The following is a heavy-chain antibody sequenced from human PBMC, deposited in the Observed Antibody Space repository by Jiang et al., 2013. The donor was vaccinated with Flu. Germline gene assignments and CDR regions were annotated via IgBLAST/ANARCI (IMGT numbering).Heavy chain of an antibody. CDR2: IDRDDDK. CDR1: GFSLSTSPMR. J-gene: IGHJ4*02. Sequence: TLTLTCSFSGFSLSTSPMRVNWIRQPPGKALEWLARIDRDDDKLYSTSLKTRLTISKDTSRNQVVLTMTNIDPADTATYYCARSTFYDSRSYHKGYYFDFWGQGILVTVSS. D-gene: IGHD2/OR15-2a*01. CDR3: ARSTFYDSRSYHKGYYFDF. V-gene: IGHV2-70*04.